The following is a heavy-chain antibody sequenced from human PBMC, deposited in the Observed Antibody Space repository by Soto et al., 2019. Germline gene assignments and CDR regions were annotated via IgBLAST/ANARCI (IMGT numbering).Heavy chain of an antibody. J-gene: IGHJ5*02. V-gene: IGHV1-3*01. D-gene: IGHD6-13*01. CDR2: INAANGDT. CDR3: VRRHVSATGIDWFDP. CDR1: GYTFTIYG. Sequence: ASVKVSCTASGYTFTIYGIHCLRQAPGQRLEWMGWINAANGDTKYSPKFQGRVTITRDTSASTAYMELSSLRSEDTAVYYCVRRHVSATGIDWFDPWGQGTLVTVSS.